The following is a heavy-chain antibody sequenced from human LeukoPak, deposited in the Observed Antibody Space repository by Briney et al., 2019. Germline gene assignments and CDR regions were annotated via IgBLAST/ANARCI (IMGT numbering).Heavy chain of an antibody. CDR2: INSDGSST. J-gene: IGHJ4*02. CDR3: ARAPYYYDSSGYSEY. D-gene: IGHD3-22*01. CDR1: GFTFSSYW. V-gene: IGHV3-74*01. Sequence: GSLRLSCAASGFTFSSYWMHWVRQAPGKGLVWVSRINSDGSSTSYADSVKGRFTISRDNAKNTLYLQMNSLRAEDTAVYYCARAPYYYDSSGYSEYWGQGTLVTVSS.